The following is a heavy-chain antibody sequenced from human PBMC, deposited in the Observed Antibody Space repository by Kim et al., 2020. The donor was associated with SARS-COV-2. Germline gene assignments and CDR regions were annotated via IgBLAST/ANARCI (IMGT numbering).Heavy chain of an antibody. CDR2: ISSSSSYT. Sequence: GGSLRLSCAASGFTFSDYYMSWIRQAPGKGLEWVSYISSSSSYTNYADSVKGRFTISRDNAKNSLYLQMNSLRAEDTAVYYCARDGGGYSSSWYVDYWGQGTLVTVSS. D-gene: IGHD6-13*01. J-gene: IGHJ4*02. CDR3: ARDGGGYSSSWYVDY. V-gene: IGHV3-11*05. CDR1: GFTFSDYY.